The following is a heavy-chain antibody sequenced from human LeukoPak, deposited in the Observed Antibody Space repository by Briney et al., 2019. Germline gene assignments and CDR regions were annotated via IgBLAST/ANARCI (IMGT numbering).Heavy chain of an antibody. D-gene: IGHD6-13*01. Sequence: GGSLRLSCAASGFTFFNYSMNWVRQAPGKGLEWVSSISCSSDFIYYADSLKGRFTISRDNAKNSLYLQMNSLRAEDTAVYYCTRDLGGGSSSLFDYWGQGTLVTVSS. CDR1: GFTFFNYS. CDR3: TRDLGGGSSSLFDY. J-gene: IGHJ4*02. CDR2: ISCSSDFI. V-gene: IGHV3-21*01.